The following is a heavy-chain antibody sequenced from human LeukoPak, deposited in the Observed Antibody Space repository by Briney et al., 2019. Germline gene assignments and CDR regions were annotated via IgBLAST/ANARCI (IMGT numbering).Heavy chain of an antibody. CDR1: GGSISSYY. V-gene: IGHV4-4*07. CDR2: IYTSGST. D-gene: IGHD5-12*01. Sequence: SETLSLTCTVSGGSISSYYWSWIRQPAGKRLEWIGRIYTSGSTNYNPSLKSRVTMSVDTSKNQFSLKLSSVTAADTAVYYCARDKDAKSGYSGYELAFDIWGQGTMVTVSS. CDR3: ARDKDAKSGYSGYELAFDI. J-gene: IGHJ3*02.